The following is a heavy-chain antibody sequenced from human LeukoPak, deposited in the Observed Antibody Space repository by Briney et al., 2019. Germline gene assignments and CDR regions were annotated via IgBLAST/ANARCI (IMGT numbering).Heavy chain of an antibody. CDR2: ISYDGSNK. J-gene: IGHJ4*02. CDR3: ARDRGVRGVVLHYFDY. V-gene: IGHV3-30-3*01. D-gene: IGHD3-10*01. CDR1: GFTFSSYA. Sequence: GRSLRLSCAASGFTFSSYAMHWVRQAPGKGLEWVAVISYDGSNKYYADSVKGRFTISRDNSKNTLYLQMNSLRAEDTAAYYCARDRGVRGVVLHYFDYWGQGTLVTVSS.